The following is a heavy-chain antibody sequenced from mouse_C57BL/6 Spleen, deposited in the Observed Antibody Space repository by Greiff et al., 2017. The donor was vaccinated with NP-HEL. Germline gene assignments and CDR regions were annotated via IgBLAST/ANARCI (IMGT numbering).Heavy chain of an antibody. CDR2: IDPSDSET. D-gene: IGHD1-1*01. V-gene: IGHV1-52*01. CDR3: ARGGITTVVATSHWYFDV. CDR1: GYTFTSYW. Sequence: QVQLQQPGAELVRPGSSVKLSCKASGYTFTSYWMHWVKQRPIQGLEWIGNIDPSDSETHYNQKFKDKATLTVDKSSSTAYMQLSSLTSEDSAVYYCARGGITTVVATSHWYFDVWGTGTTVTVSS. J-gene: IGHJ1*03.